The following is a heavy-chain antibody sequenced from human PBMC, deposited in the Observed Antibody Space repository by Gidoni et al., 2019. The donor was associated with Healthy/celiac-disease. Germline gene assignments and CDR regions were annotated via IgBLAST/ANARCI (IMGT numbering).Heavy chain of an antibody. J-gene: IGHJ5*02. V-gene: IGHV1-69*04. CDR2: IIPILGIA. CDR3: ARDLKNWFDP. CDR1: GGTFSSYA. Sequence: QVQLVQSGAEVKKPGSSVKVSCKASGGTFSSYATSWVRPAPGQGLEWMGRIIPILGIANYAQKFQGRVTITADKSTSTAYMELSSLRSEDTAVYYCARDLKNWFDPWGQGTLVTVSS.